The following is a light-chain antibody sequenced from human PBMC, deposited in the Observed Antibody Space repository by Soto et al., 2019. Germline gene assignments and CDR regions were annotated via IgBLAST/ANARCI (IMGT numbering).Light chain of an antibody. J-gene: IGKJ4*01. CDR3: LQDNNDPLT. V-gene: IGKV1-6*01. Sequence: AVQMTQSPSSLSASVGDRVTITCQASQGMRNDLGWYQQKPEKAPKLLIYAASRLQSGVPSRFSGSGSGTDFTITISSLQPEDVATYYCLQDNNDPLTFGGGTKVEIK. CDR2: AAS. CDR1: QGMRND.